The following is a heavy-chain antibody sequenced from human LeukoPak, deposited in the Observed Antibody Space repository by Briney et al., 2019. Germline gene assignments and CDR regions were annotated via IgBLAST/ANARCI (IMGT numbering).Heavy chain of an antibody. CDR1: GYSFTDYY. CDR2: INPNNGGT. V-gene: IGHV1-2*02. J-gene: IGHJ4*02. D-gene: IGHD3-10*01. Sequence: ASVKVSCKASGYSFTDYYMHWVRQAPGQGLEWMGWINPNNGGTNYAQKFQGRVTVARDTSISTAYLELSGLRSDGTAVYYCARDRSNQLYDYWGQGTRVTVSS. CDR3: ARDRSNQLYDY.